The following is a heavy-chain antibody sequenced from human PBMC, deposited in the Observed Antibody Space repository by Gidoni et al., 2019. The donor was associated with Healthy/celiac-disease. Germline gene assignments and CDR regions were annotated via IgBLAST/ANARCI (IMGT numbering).Heavy chain of an antibody. J-gene: IGHJ4*02. CDR2: ISSSGSTI. CDR1: GFTFSSSE. CDR3: ARVGRYYYDSSGYGDY. Sequence: EVQLVESGGGLVPPGGSLRLSCAASGFTFSSSEMNWVRQAPGKGLEWVSYISSSGSTIYYADSVKGRFTISRDNAKNSLYLQMNSLRAEDTAVYYCARVGRYYYDSSGYGDYWGQGTLVTVSS. V-gene: IGHV3-48*03. D-gene: IGHD3-22*01.